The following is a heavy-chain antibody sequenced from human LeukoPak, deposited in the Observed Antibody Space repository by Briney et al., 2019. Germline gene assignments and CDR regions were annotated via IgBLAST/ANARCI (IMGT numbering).Heavy chain of an antibody. J-gene: IGHJ4*02. CDR1: GFTFSSYG. D-gene: IGHD2-2*02. V-gene: IGHV3-23*01. CDR2: ISGSGGST. CDR3: ARDLLGYCSSSSCYKDASAAAAFDY. Sequence: GGTLRLSCAASGFTFSSYGMSWVRQAPGKGLEWVSAISGSGGSTYYADSVKGRFTISRDNSKNTLYLQMNSLRAEDTAVYYCARDLLGYCSSSSCYKDASAAAAFDYWGQGTLVTVSS.